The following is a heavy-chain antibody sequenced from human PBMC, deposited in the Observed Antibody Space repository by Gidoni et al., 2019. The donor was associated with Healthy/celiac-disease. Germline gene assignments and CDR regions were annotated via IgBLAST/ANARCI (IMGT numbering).Heavy chain of an antibody. D-gene: IGHD3-9*01. CDR2: IYYSGST. Sequence: QLQLQESGPGLVKPSATLSLTCTVSGGSISSSSYYWGWIRQPPGKGLEWIGSIYYSGSTYYNPSLKSRVTISVDTSKNQFSLKLSSVTAADTAVYYCASLGSITIFPPDYWGQGTLVTVSS. J-gene: IGHJ4*02. CDR1: GGSISSSSYY. V-gene: IGHV4-39*01. CDR3: ASLGSITIFPPDY.